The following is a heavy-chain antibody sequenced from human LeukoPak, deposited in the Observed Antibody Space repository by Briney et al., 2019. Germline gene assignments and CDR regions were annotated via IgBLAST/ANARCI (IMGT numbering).Heavy chain of an antibody. D-gene: IGHD1-26*01. CDR2: IYWNDDE. CDR1: GFSLSTSGVGVG. V-gene: IGHV2-5*01. J-gene: IGHJ4*02. Sequence: SGPTLVNSTQTLTLTCTFSGFSLSTSGVGVGVGWIRQPPGKALEWLALIYWNDDERYSPSLKSRLTITKDTPKNQVVLTMTNMDPVDTATYYCARRIRSGTYFDYWGQGTLVTVSS. CDR3: ARRIRSGTYFDY.